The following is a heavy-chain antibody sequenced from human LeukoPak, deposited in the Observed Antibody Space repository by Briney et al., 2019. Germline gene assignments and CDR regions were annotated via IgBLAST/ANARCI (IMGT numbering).Heavy chain of an antibody. V-gene: IGHV1-18*01. CDR3: ASHIAVAGTPGSTFDY. CDR1: GYTFTSYG. Sequence: ASVNVSCKASGYTFTSYGISWVRQAPGQGLEWMGWISAYNGNTNYAQKLQGRVTMTIDTSTSTAYMELRSLRSDDTAVYYCASHIAVAGTPGSTFDYWGQGTLVAVSS. D-gene: IGHD6-19*01. J-gene: IGHJ4*02. CDR2: ISAYNGNT.